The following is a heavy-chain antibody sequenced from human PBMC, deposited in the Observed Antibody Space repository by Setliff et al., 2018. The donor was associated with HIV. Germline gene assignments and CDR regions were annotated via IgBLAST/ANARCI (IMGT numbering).Heavy chain of an antibody. V-gene: IGHV1-69*06. J-gene: IGHJ6*03. CDR3: ARDGDSSGWYGYYYYMDV. D-gene: IGHD6-19*01. Sequence: SVKVSCKASGGTFSTYAISWVRQAPGQGLEWMGRIIPIFGTANYAQKFQGRVTITADKSTSTAYMELSSLRSEDTAAYYCARDGDSSGWYGYYYYMDVWGKGTTVTVSS. CDR2: IIPIFGTA. CDR1: GGTFSTYA.